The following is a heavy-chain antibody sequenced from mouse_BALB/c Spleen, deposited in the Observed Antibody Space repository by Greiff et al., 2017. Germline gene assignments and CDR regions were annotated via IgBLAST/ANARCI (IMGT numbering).Heavy chain of an antibody. V-gene: IGHV1S56*01. CDR1: GFNIKDYY. CDR3: ARDDAMDY. CDR2: IFPGDGST. J-gene: IGHJ4*01. Sequence: QVQLQQSGAELVRSGASVKLSCTASGFNIKDYYMHWVRQRPEQGLEWIGWIFPGDGSTKYNEKFKGKATLTTDKSSSTAYMQLSRLTSEDSAVYFCARDDAMDYWGQGTSVTVSS.